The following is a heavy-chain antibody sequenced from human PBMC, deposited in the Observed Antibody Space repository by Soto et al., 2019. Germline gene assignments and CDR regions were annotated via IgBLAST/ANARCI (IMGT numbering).Heavy chain of an antibody. V-gene: IGHV4-34*01. J-gene: IGHJ5*02. CDR1: GGSFSGYY. CDR3: ARESIAAAGTDWFDP. CDR2: INHSGST. Sequence: SETLSLTCAVYGGSFSGYYWSWIRQPPGKGLEWIGEINHSGSTNYNPSLKSRITISVDTSKNQFSLKLSSVTAADTAVYYCARESIAAAGTDWFDPWGQGTLVTVSS. D-gene: IGHD6-13*01.